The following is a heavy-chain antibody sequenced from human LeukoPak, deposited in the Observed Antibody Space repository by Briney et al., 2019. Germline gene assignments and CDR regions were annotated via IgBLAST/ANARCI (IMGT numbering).Heavy chain of an antibody. V-gene: IGHV1-2*02. J-gene: IGHJ3*02. D-gene: IGHD3-10*01. CDR3: ARYVWFGELLTTAGNDAFDI. CDR1: GYTFTGYY. CDR2: IDLNSGDT. Sequence: TSVKVSCKASGYTFTGYYIHWVRQAPGQGLEWMGWIDLNSGDTNYAQKFQGRVTMTRDTSISTAYMELSRLRSDDTAVYYCARYVWFGELLTTAGNDAFDIWGQGTMVTVSS.